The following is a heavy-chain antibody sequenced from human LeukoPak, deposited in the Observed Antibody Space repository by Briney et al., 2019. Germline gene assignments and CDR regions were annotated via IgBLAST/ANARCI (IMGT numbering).Heavy chain of an antibody. D-gene: IGHD6-19*01. J-gene: IGHJ6*03. CDR2: GFHSGST. V-gene: IGHV4-39*07. CDR1: GGSTNSRVYY. Sequence: PSETLSLTCAVSGGSTNSRVYYWGWIRQPPGKGLEWIGSGFHSGSTYYNPSLKGRVTISVDTSKNQFSLKLSSVTAADTAVYYCARDLVAGSPNGYYYYMDVWGKGTTVTVSS. CDR3: ARDLVAGSPNGYYYYMDV.